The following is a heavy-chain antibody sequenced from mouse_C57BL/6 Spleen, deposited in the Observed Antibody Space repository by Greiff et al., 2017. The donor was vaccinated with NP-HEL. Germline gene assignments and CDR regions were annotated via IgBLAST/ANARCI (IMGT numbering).Heavy chain of an antibody. CDR1: GFTFSDYY. CDR2: INYDGSST. D-gene: IGHD5-1-1*01. J-gene: IGHJ4*01. CDR3: ARVPYRYAMDY. V-gene: IGHV5-16*01. Sequence: EVHLVESEGGLVQPGSSMKLSCTASGFTFSDYYMAWVRQVPEKGLEWVANINYDGSSTYYLDSLKSRFIISRDNAKNILYLQMSSLKSEDTATYYCARVPYRYAMDYWGQGTSVTVSS.